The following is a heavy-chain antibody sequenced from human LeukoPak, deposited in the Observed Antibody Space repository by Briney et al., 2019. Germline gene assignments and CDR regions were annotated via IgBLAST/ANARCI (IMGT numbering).Heavy chain of an antibody. J-gene: IGHJ6*02. CDR2: IIPILGIA. CDR1: GGTFISYA. D-gene: IGHD3-10*02. CDR3: AAMFYYYGMDV. V-gene: IGHV1-69*04. Sequence: SVKVSCKASGGTFISYAISWVRQAPGQGLEWMGRIIPILGIANYAQKFQGRVTITADKSTSTAYMELSSLRSEDTPVYYCAAMFYYYGMDVWGQGTTVTVSS.